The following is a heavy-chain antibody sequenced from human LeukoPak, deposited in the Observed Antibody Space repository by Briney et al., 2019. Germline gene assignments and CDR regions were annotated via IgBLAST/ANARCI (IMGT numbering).Heavy chain of an antibody. Sequence: GGSLRLSCEASGFAFGSYAMHWVRQAPGMGLEWVAVISHDGDNTNSGESVRGRFTLSRDNLKNTLYLQMNSLRGEGTAVYYCARDMIAAAGVDYWGQGTLVTVSS. V-gene: IGHV3-30-3*01. CDR3: ARDMIAAAGVDY. CDR2: ISHDGDNT. D-gene: IGHD6-13*01. CDR1: GFAFGSYA. J-gene: IGHJ4*02.